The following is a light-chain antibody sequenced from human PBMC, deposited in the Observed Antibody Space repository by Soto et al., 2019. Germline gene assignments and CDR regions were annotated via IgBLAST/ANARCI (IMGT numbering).Light chain of an antibody. V-gene: IGLV1-51*01. CDR2: DDY. CDR1: TSNIGSNY. J-gene: IGLJ2*01. Sequence: QSVLTQPPSVSAAPGQKVTISCSGSTSNIGSNYVSWYQHLPGTAPKLLIYDDYKRPSGIPDRLSGSKYGTAATLGITGLQTGDEAEYYCATWDSSLSAVVFGGGTKLTVL. CDR3: ATWDSSLSAVV.